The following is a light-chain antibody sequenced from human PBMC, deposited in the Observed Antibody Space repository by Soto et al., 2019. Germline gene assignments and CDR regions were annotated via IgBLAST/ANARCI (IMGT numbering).Light chain of an antibody. Sequence: ALPLTQSPSSLSASVGDRVTITCRASQGISGALAWYQQKPGRAPTLLIYDASSLESGVPSRFSGSESGTDFTLTISSLQAEDFATYYCQQFHTYPVTFGQGTRLEIK. J-gene: IGKJ5*01. CDR2: DAS. CDR3: QQFHTYPVT. CDR1: QGISGA. V-gene: IGKV1-13*02.